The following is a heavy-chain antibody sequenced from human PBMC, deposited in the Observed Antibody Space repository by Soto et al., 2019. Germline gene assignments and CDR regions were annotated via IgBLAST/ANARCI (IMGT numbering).Heavy chain of an antibody. D-gene: IGHD6-19*01. CDR1: GGTFSSYA. CDR2: IIPIFGTA. V-gene: IGHV1-69*13. CDR3: ARDRGDLIAVAGYFDY. Sequence: ASVKVSCKASGGTFSSYAISWVRQAPGQGLEWMGGIIPIFGTANYAQKFQGRVTITADASTSTAYMELSSLRSEDTAVYYCARDRGDLIAVAGYFDYWGQGTLVTVS. J-gene: IGHJ4*02.